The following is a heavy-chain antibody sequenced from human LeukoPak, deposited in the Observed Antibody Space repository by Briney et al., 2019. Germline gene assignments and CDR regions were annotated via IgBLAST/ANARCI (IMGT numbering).Heavy chain of an antibody. CDR1: GLSLTAIGVG. V-gene: IGHV2-5*01. Sequence: SGPTLVNPTQTLTLTCTFSGLSLTAIGVGVGWIRQPPGKALEWLAIVYWNDDKRYSPSLKSRLTNTKDTSNTQSVLSMTNMDPVDTATYYCAHRHSTGHFDYWGQGALVTVSS. CDR3: AHRHSTGHFDY. CDR2: VYWNDDK. D-gene: IGHD2-8*02. J-gene: IGHJ4*02.